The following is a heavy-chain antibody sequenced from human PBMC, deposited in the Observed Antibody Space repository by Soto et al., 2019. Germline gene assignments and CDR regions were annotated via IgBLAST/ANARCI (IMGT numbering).Heavy chain of an antibody. D-gene: IGHD1-1*01. V-gene: IGHV4-34*01. CDR1: GGSFSGYY. CDR3: ARGAQNWTPGWFDP. Sequence: QVQLQQWGAGLLKPSETPSLTCAVYGGSFSGYYWSWIRQPPGKGLEWIGEINHSGSTNYNPSLKSRVTISVDTSKNQFSLKLSSVTAADTAVYYCARGAQNWTPGWFDPWGQGTLVTVSS. J-gene: IGHJ5*02. CDR2: INHSGST.